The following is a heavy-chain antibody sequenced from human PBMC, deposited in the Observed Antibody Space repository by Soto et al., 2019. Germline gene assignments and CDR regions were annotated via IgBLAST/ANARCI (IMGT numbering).Heavy chain of an antibody. Sequence: SETLSVTCTVSGGSISSYYWTWIRQPPWKGLEWVGYVYYSGTTYYNPSLQSRVTISVDTSKNQFSLKVKSVTAADTAIYYCARAGSTWRYFFDYWGQGSLVTVSS. J-gene: IGHJ4*02. CDR1: GGSISSYY. V-gene: IGHV4-59*01. CDR3: ARAGSTWRYFFDY. CDR2: VYYSGTT. D-gene: IGHD6-13*01.